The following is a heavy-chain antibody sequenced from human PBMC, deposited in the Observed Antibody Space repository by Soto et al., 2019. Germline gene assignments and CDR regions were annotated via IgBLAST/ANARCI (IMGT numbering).Heavy chain of an antibody. CDR3: ARDAPVAIANNRGVFDP. V-gene: IGHV1-69*04. CDR2: IIPILGTA. D-gene: IGHD3-10*01. Sequence: QVQLVQSGSEVKTPGSSLRVSCKASGGTFSSYAISWVRQAPGQGLAWMGRIIPILGTAKYAQKYQGSVTITADKSTSTAYMELSSLRCEDTALYYCARDAPVAIANNRGVFDPWGQGTLVTVSS. J-gene: IGHJ5*02. CDR1: GGTFSSYA.